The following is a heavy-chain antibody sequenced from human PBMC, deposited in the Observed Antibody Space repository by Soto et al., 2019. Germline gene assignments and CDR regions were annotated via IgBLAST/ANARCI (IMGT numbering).Heavy chain of an antibody. CDR3: ARDPRYDFWSGPYGMDV. J-gene: IGHJ6*02. CDR1: GGSIRSGGYY. D-gene: IGHD3-3*01. V-gene: IGHV4-31*03. Sequence: PSETLSLTCTVSGGSIRSGGYYWSWIRKHPGKGLEWIGYIYYSGSTYYNPSLKSRVTISVDTSKNQFSMKLSSVTAADTAVYYCARDPRYDFWSGPYGMDVWGQGTTVTVSS. CDR2: IYYSGST.